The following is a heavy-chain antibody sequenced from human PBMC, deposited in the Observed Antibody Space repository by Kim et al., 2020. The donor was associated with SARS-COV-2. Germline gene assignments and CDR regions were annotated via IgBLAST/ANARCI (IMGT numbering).Heavy chain of an antibody. CDR1: GGSISSGGYY. D-gene: IGHD3-10*01. V-gene: IGHV4-31*03. J-gene: IGHJ4*02. Sequence: SETLSLTCTVSGGSISSGGYYWSWIRQHPGKGLEWIGYIYYSGSTYYNPSLKSRVTISVDTSKNQFSLKLSSVTAADTAVYYCAREPTAWFGELCYFDYWGQGTLVTVSS. CDR3: AREPTAWFGELCYFDY. CDR2: IYYSGST.